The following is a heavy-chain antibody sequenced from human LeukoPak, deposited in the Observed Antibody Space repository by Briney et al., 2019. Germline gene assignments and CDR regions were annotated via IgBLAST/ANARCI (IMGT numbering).Heavy chain of an antibody. CDR1: GFTFSNYA. V-gene: IGHV3-30-3*01. CDR2: ISYEGNYQ. CDR3: ARVLGVGYGATNLAY. D-gene: IGHD1-26*01. J-gene: IGHJ4*02. Sequence: GGSLRLSCAVSGFTFSNYALHWARQPPGKGLEWVAVISYEGNYQYYADSVKGRFTVSRDDSQNTLFLQMNDLRPDDTAVYYCARVLGVGYGATNLAYWGQGTLVTVSS.